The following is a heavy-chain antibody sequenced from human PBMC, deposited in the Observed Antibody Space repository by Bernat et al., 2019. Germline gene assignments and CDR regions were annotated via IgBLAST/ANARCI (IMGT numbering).Heavy chain of an antibody. CDR2: IKSKTDGGTT. J-gene: IGHJ4*02. Sequence: EVQLVESGGGLVKPGGSLRLSCAASGFTFSNAWMNWVRQGPGKGLEWVGRIKSKTDGGTTDYAAPVKGRFTISRDDSKNTLYLQMNSLKTEDTAVYYCTTAYGDTRGLVGYWGQGTLVTVSS. D-gene: IGHD4-17*01. CDR1: GFTFSNAW. CDR3: TTAYGDTRGLVGY. V-gene: IGHV3-15*07.